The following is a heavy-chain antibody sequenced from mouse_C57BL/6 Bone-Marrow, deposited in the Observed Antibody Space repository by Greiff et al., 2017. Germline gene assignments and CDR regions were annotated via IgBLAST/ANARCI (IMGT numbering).Heavy chain of an antibody. V-gene: IGHV1-55*01. CDR1: GYTFTSYW. D-gene: IGHD1-1*01. CDR2: IYPGSGST. CDR3: AHYYGSSWGFAY. Sequence: QVQLQQPGAELVKPGASVKMSCKASGYTFTSYWITWVKQRPGQGLEWIGDIYPGSGSTNYNEKFKSKATLTVDTSSSTAYMQLSSLTSEDSAVYNCAHYYGSSWGFAYWGKGTLVTVSA. J-gene: IGHJ3*01.